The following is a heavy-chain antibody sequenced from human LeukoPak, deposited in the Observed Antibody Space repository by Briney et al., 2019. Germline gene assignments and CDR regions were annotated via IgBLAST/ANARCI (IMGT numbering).Heavy chain of an antibody. Sequence: SETLSLTCTVSGDSISSSSYYWGWIRQPPGKGLEWIGSIYYSGSTNYNPSLKSRVTISVDTSKDQFSLKLCSVTAADTAVYYCARVGATVTTFRYYYYYYYMDVWGKGTTVTVSS. CDR3: ARVGATVTTFRYYYYYYYMDV. J-gene: IGHJ6*03. CDR2: IYYSGST. D-gene: IGHD4-17*01. V-gene: IGHV4-39*07. CDR1: GDSISSSSYY.